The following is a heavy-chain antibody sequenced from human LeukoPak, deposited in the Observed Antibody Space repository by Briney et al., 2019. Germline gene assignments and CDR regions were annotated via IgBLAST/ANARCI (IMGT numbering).Heavy chain of an antibody. V-gene: IGHV3-43*02. J-gene: IGHJ4*02. CDR3: AKPWTGYSSSWYFYYFDY. Sequence: PGGSLRLSCAASGFTFDDYAMHWVRQAPGKGLEWVSLISGDSGSTYYADSVKGRFTISRDNSKNSLYLQMNSLRTEDTALYYCAKPWTGYSSSWYFYYFDYWGQGTLVTVSS. D-gene: IGHD6-13*01. CDR2: ISGDSGST. CDR1: GFTFDDYA.